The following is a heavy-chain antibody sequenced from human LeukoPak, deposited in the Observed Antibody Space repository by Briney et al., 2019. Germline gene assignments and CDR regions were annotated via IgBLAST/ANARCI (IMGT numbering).Heavy chain of an antibody. CDR1: GYTFTGYF. D-gene: IGHD1-26*01. J-gene: IGHJ4*02. CDR2: INPSSGGT. CDR3: AQRTDGGSYSEG. V-gene: IGHV1-2*02. Sequence: GASVKVSCKTSGYTFTGYFMHWVRQAPGQGLEWMGWINPSSGGTNYAQKFQGRVTMTRDTSISTAYMELTRLTSGDTAVYYCAQRTDGGSYSEGWGQGTLVTVSS.